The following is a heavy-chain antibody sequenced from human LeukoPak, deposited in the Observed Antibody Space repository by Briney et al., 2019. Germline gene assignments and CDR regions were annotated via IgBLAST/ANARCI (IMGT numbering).Heavy chain of an antibody. CDR1: GYTFTSCY. J-gene: IGHJ5*02. Sequence: ASVKVSCKASGYTFTSCYMHWVRQAPGQGLEWMGIINPSGGSTSYAQKFQGRVTMTRDMSTSTVYMELSSLRSEDTAVYYCARGAPSHWFDPWGQGTLVTVSS. V-gene: IGHV1-46*01. CDR3: ARGAPSHWFDP. D-gene: IGHD1-26*01. CDR2: INPSGGST.